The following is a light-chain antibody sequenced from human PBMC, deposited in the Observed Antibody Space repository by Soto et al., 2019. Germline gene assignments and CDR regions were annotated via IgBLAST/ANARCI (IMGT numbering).Light chain of an antibody. Sequence: DIQMTQSPSSLSASVGDRVTITCRASQGISNYLAWYQQKPGKVPKLLIYAASTLHSVVPSRFSGSGSGTDFTLTISSLQPEDVATYYCQKDNSAPLTLGQRTTLEIK. CDR3: QKDNSAPLT. CDR1: QGISNY. V-gene: IGKV1-27*01. J-gene: IGKJ2*01. CDR2: AAS.